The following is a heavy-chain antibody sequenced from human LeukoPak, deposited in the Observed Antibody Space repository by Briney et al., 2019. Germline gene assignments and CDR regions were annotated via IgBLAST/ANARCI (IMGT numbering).Heavy chain of an antibody. CDR3: ARGQAHPYYYYYYGMDV. V-gene: IGHV4-34*01. J-gene: IGHJ6*02. Sequence: TSETLSLTCAVYGGSFSGYYWSWIRQPPGKGLECIGEINHSGSTNYNPSLKSRVTISVDTSKNQFSLKLSSVTAADTAVYYCARGQAHPYYYYYYGMDVLGQGTTVTVSS. CDR2: INHSGST. CDR1: GGSFSGYY.